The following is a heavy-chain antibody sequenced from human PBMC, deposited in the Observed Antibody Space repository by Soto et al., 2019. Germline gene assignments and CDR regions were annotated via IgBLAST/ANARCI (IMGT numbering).Heavy chain of an antibody. V-gene: IGHV3-30-3*01. J-gene: IGHJ3*02. CDR3: ARAIRAYCGGDCADAFDI. CDR1: GFTFSNYP. D-gene: IGHD2-21*02. CDR2: ISYDGSNK. Sequence: QVQLVESGGGVVQPGRSLRLSCAASGFTFSNYPMHWVRQAPGKGLEGVVVISYDGSNKYYADSVKGRFTISRDNSKNTLYLQMNSLRTEDTAVYYCARAIRAYCGGDCADAFDIWGQGTMVTVSS.